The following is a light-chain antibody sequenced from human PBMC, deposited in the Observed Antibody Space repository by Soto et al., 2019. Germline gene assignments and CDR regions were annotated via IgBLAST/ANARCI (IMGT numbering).Light chain of an antibody. J-gene: IGLJ3*02. Sequence: QTVVTQEPSFSVSPGGTVTLTCGLSSGSVSTTNYPSWYQQTPGQAPRTLIYNTNIRSSGVPDRFSGSILGNKAALTITGAQADDESDYYCVLYMSSIISVFGGGTKLTVL. CDR2: NTN. CDR3: VLYMSSIISV. V-gene: IGLV8-61*01. CDR1: SGSVSTTNY.